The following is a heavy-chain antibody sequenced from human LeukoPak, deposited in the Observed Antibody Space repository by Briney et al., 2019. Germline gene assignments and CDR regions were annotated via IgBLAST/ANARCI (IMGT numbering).Heavy chain of an antibody. D-gene: IGHD2-15*01. Sequence: SSETLSLTCAVSGGSISGSYWTWIRQPPGKGLEWIGYIYYSGSTNYNPSLKSRVTISVDTSKNQFSLQLSSVTAADTAVYYCARRHCSGGSCYVDNWGQGTLVTVSS. CDR3: ARRHCSGGSCYVDN. V-gene: IGHV4-59*01. CDR2: IYYSGST. CDR1: GGSISGSY. J-gene: IGHJ4*02.